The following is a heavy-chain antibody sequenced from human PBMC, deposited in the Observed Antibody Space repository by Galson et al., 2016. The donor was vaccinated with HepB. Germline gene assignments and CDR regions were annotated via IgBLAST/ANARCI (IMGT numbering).Heavy chain of an antibody. CDR2: INTDGSET. V-gene: IGHV3-74*01. J-gene: IGHJ4*02. CDR1: GSTFNSYW. D-gene: IGHD5-18*01. CDR3: AKDRGGRVDTGTLDY. Sequence: SLRLSCAASGSTFNSYWMHWVRQAPGKGLVWVSRINTDGSETNYADSVRGRFTTSRDNSKNTLYLQMNSLRAGDAAVYYCAKDRGGRVDTGTLDYWGQGTLVTVSS.